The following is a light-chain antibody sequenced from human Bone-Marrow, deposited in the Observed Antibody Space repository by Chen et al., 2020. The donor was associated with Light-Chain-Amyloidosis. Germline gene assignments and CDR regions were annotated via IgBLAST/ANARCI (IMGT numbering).Light chain of an antibody. J-gene: IGLJ3*02. CDR1: NIGSTS. Sequence: YVLTPPSSVSAAPGQTATIACGGNNIGSTSVHWYQQTPGQAPLLVVYDDRDRPSGIPERLSGSNSGNTATLTISRVEAGDEADYYCQVWDRSSDRPVFGGGTKLTVL. V-gene: IGLV3-21*02. CDR3: QVWDRSSDRPV. CDR2: DDR.